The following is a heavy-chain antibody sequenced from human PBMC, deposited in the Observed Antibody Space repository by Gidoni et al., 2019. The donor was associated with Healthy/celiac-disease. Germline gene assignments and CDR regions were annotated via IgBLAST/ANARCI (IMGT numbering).Heavy chain of an antibody. Sequence: QVQLVESGGGVVQPGRSLRVSCEASGFTFSSYGMHWVRQAPGKGLEWVAVISYDGSNKYYADSVKGRFTISRDKSKNTLYLQMNSLRAEDTAVYYCAKDGYCSGGSCPFDYWGQGTLVTVSS. J-gene: IGHJ4*02. V-gene: IGHV3-30*18. CDR3: AKDGYCSGGSCPFDY. CDR1: GFTFSSYG. CDR2: ISYDGSNK. D-gene: IGHD2-15*01.